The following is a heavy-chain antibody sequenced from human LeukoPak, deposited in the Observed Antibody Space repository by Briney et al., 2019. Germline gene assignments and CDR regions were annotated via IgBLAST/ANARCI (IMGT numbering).Heavy chain of an antibody. Sequence: GGSLRLSCAASGFTFSSYSMNWVRQAPGKGLEWVSSISSSSSYIYYADSVKGRFTISRGNAKNSLYLQMNSLRAEDTAVYYCARALYNKGYYFDYWGQGTLVTVSS. CDR1: GFTFSSYS. CDR3: ARALYNKGYYFDY. V-gene: IGHV3-21*01. CDR2: ISSSSSYI. D-gene: IGHD1-14*01. J-gene: IGHJ4*02.